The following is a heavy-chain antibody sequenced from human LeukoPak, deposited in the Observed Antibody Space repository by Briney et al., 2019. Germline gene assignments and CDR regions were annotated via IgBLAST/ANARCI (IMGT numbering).Heavy chain of an antibody. D-gene: IGHD3-22*01. V-gene: IGHV1-2*02. CDR2: INPNSGGT. Sequence: ASVTVSCKASGYTFTGYYMHWVRQAPGQGLEWMGWINPNSGGTNYAQKFQGRVTMTRDTSISTAYMELSRLRSDDTAVYYCARDSYYYDSSGGDYWGQGTLVTVSS. CDR1: GYTFTGYY. J-gene: IGHJ4*02. CDR3: ARDSYYYDSSGGDY.